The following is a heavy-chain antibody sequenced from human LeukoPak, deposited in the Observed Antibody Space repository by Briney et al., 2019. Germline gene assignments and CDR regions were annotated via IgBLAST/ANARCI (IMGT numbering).Heavy chain of an antibody. D-gene: IGHD5-18*01. J-gene: IGHJ3*02. V-gene: IGHV3-23*01. CDR3: ARVVDTPMVLYGAVDI. CDR1: GFTFSDFP. Sequence: GGSLRLSCAASGFTFSDFPMIWVRQAPGKGLEWVSSIFPSSDEIHYADSVKGRFTISRDNSKNTLYLQMNSLRADDTAVYYCARVVDTPMVLYGAVDIWGQGTMVTVSS. CDR2: IFPSSDEI.